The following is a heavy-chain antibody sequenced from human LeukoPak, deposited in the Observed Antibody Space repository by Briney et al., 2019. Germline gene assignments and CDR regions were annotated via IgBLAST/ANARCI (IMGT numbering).Heavy chain of an antibody. CDR3: ARDRNDLTYYDFWSGRETGGAFDI. CDR2: IYTSGST. D-gene: IGHD3-3*01. V-gene: IGHV4-4*07. Sequence: SETLSPTCTVSGGSISSYYWSWIRQPAGKGLEWIGRIYTSGSTNYNPSLKSRVTMSVDTSKNQFSPKLSSVTAADTAVYYCARDRNDLTYYDFWSGRETGGAFDIWGQGTMVTVSS. J-gene: IGHJ3*02. CDR1: GGSISSYY.